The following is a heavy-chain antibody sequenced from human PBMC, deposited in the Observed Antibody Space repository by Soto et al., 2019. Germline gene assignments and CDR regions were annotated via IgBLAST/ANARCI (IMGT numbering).Heavy chain of an antibody. V-gene: IGHV3-30*18. CDR1: GFTFSSYG. D-gene: IGHD3-10*01. J-gene: IGHJ4*02. CDR3: AKFAYYYGSGSTGDVDY. Sequence: GGSLRLSCAASGFTFSSYGMHWVRQAPGKGLEWVAVISYDGSNKYYADSVKGRFTISRDNSKNTLYLQMNSLRAEDTAVYYCAKFAYYYGSGSTGDVDYWGQGTLVTVSS. CDR2: ISYDGSNK.